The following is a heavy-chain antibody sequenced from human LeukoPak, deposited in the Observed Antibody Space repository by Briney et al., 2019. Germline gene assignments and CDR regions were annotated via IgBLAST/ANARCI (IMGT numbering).Heavy chain of an antibody. CDR2: ISGSGGST. Sequence: GSLRLSCAASGFTFSSYAMSWVRQAPGKGLEWVSAISGSGGSTYYADSVKGRFTISRDNSKNTLYLQMSSLRAEDTAVYYCAKGGYSSGWYADWGQGTLVTVSS. CDR1: GFTFSSYA. CDR3: AKGGYSSGWYAD. J-gene: IGHJ4*02. V-gene: IGHV3-23*01. D-gene: IGHD6-19*01.